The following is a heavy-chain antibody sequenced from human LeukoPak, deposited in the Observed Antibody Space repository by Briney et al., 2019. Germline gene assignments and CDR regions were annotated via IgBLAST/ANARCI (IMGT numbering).Heavy chain of an antibody. J-gene: IGHJ6*02. Sequence: GGSLRLSCAASGFTFSSYAMSWVRQAPGKGLEWVSAISGSGGSTYYADSVKGRFTISRDNSKNTLYLQMNSLRAEDTAIYFCARDPEGLSGMDVWGQGTTVTVSS. CDR3: ARDPEGLSGMDV. CDR1: GFTFSSYA. V-gene: IGHV3-23*01. CDR2: ISGSGGST. D-gene: IGHD1-14*01.